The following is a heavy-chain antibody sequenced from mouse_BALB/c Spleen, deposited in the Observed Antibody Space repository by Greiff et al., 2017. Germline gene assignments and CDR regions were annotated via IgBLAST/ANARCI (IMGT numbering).Heavy chain of an antibody. CDR1: SYTFTDYA. J-gene: IGHJ1*01. CDR2: ISTYYGNT. D-gene: IGHD1-1*01. Sequence: QVQLKESGPELVRPGVSVKISCKGSSYTFTDYAMHWVKQSHAKSLEWIGVISTYYGNTNYNQKFKGKATMTVDKSSSTAYMELARLTSEDSAVYYCAREESSYRYFDVWGAGTTVTVSS. CDR3: AREESSYRYFDV. V-gene: IGHV1-67*01.